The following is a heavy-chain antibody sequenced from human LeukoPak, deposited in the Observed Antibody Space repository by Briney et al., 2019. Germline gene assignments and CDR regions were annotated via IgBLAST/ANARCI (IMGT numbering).Heavy chain of an antibody. CDR2: IYYSGST. D-gene: IGHD3-10*01. CDR1: GGSISSYY. Sequence: SETLSLACTVSGGSISSYYWSWIRQPPGKGLEWIGCIYYSGSTHYNPSLRSRVTISVDTSKNQFSLKLSSVTAADTAVYYCARLDYGYYGSGADYWYFDLWGRGTLVTVSS. V-gene: IGHV4-59*08. CDR3: ARLDYGYYGSGADYWYFDL. J-gene: IGHJ2*01.